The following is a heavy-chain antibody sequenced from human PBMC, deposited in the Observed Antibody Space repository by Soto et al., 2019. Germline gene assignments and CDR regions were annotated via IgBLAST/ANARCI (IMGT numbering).Heavy chain of an antibody. J-gene: IGHJ4*02. V-gene: IGHV3-7*03. Sequence: EVQLVESGGGLVQPGGSLRLSCAASGFTFSSYWMSWVRQAPGKGLEGVANIKQDGSDKYYVDSVKGRFTISRDNAKNSLYLQMNSLRAEDTAVYYCARVTTAAGTSCGYWGQGTLVTVSS. CDR3: ARVTTAAGTSCGY. D-gene: IGHD6-13*01. CDR2: IKQDGSDK. CDR1: GFTFSSYW.